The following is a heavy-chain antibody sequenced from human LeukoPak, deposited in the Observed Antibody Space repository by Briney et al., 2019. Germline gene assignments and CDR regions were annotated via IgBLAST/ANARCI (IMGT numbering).Heavy chain of an antibody. CDR1: GGSISTYY. J-gene: IGHJ3*02. CDR3: VRDLDHSSWRDSFDI. V-gene: IGHV4-4*07. D-gene: IGHD3-22*01. CDR2: MYNSGST. Sequence: PSETLSLTCTVSGGSISTYYWSWIRQPAGKGLEWIGRMYNSGSTNYNPSLKSRVTISVDKAKNQFSLKLSSVTAADTAVYYCVRDLDHSSWRDSFDIWGQGTLVTVSS.